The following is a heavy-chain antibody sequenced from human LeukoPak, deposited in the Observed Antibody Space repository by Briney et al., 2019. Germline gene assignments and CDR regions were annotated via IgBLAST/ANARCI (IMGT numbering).Heavy chain of an antibody. J-gene: IGHJ4*02. Sequence: ASVKVSCKASGDTFTGYYMHCVRQAPGQGLEWMGWINPNSGGTTYAQKSQGRVTMTRDTSISTAYMELSRLRSDDTAVYYCAGGYCSGGSCYSFDDWGQGTLVTVSS. CDR3: AGGYCSGGSCYSFDD. D-gene: IGHD2-15*01. V-gene: IGHV1-2*02. CDR1: GDTFTGYY. CDR2: INPNSGGT.